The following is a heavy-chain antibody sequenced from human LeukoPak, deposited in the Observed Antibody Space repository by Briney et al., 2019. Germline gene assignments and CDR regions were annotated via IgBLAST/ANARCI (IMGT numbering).Heavy chain of an antibody. V-gene: IGHV4-61*02. CDR3: ARSRGIAAARDAFDI. CDR1: GGSFNSGNYY. D-gene: IGHD6-13*01. J-gene: IGHJ3*02. Sequence: SETLSLTCTVSGGSFNSGNYYWSWIRQPAGKGLEWIGRIYISGSTNYNPSLKSRVTMSVDTSKNQFSLKLSSVTAADTAVYYCARSRGIAAARDAFDIWGQGTMVTVFS. CDR2: IYISGST.